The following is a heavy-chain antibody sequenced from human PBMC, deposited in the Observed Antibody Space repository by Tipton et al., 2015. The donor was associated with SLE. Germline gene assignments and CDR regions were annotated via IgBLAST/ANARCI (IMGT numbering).Heavy chain of an antibody. D-gene: IGHD2-2*01. J-gene: IGHJ4*02. CDR1: GSTFSSYW. CDR2: INHSGST. Sequence: LRLSCAASGSTFSSYWMSWVRQAPGKGLEWIGEINHSGSTNYNPSLKSRVTISVDTSKNQFSLKLSSVTAADTAVYYCARGIQLHPFDYWGQGTLVTVSS. CDR3: ARGIQLHPFDY. V-gene: IGHV4-34*01.